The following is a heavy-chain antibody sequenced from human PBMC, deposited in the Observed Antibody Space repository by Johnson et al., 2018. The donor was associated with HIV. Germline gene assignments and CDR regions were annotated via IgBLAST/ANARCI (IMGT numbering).Heavy chain of an antibody. CDR3: AKGQVARGAFDI. V-gene: IGHV3-30*18. CDR2: ISYDGNNK. Sequence: QVQLVESGGGVVQPGRSLRLSCAASGFTFSTYAMHWVRRAPGKGLEWVAFISYDGNNKYYADSVTGRFTFSRDNSKNTLYLQMNSLRVEDTAVYYCAKGQVARGAFDIWGQGTMVTVSS. J-gene: IGHJ3*02. D-gene: IGHD2-15*01. CDR1: GFTFSTYA.